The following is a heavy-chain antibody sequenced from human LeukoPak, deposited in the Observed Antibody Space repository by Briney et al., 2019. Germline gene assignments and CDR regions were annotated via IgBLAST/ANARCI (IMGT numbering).Heavy chain of an antibody. D-gene: IGHD3-22*01. V-gene: IGHV1-18*01. Sequence: ASVKVSCKASGYTFTSYGISWVRQAPGQGLEWMGWISAYNGNTNYAQKLQGRVTMTTDTSTSTAYMELRGLRSDDTAVYYCARAESHYYDSSGLPTFDYWGQGTLVTVSS. CDR1: GYTFTSYG. CDR3: ARAESHYYDSSGLPTFDY. CDR2: ISAYNGNT. J-gene: IGHJ4*02.